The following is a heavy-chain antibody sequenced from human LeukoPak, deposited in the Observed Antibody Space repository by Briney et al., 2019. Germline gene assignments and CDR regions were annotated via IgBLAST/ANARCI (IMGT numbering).Heavy chain of an antibody. Sequence: ASVKVSCKASGYTFTNYVVHWVRQAPGQRPEWMGWINAGNGDTKYSQNFQGRVTITRDTSASTAYMELRSLRSDDTAVYYCARDVTYYDTPIPYYYYGMDVWGQGTTVTVSS. D-gene: IGHD3-22*01. CDR2: INAGNGDT. CDR3: ARDVTYYDTPIPYYYYGMDV. V-gene: IGHV1-3*01. CDR1: GYTFTNYV. J-gene: IGHJ6*02.